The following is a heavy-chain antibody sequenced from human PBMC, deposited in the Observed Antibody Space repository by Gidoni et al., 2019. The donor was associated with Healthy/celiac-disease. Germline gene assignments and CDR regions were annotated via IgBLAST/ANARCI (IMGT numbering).Heavy chain of an antibody. CDR2: IYYSGST. CDR1: AGSISSYY. J-gene: IGHJ2*01. V-gene: IGHV4-59*01. Sequence: QVQLQESGPGLVKPSEPLSLTCTVSAGSISSYYWSWIRQRPGKGLEWIGYIYYSGSTNYNPSLKSRVTISVDTSKIQFSLKLSSVTAADTAVYYCARARGGYRYWYFDLWGRGTLVTVSS. CDR3: ARARGGYRYWYFDL. D-gene: IGHD3-22*01.